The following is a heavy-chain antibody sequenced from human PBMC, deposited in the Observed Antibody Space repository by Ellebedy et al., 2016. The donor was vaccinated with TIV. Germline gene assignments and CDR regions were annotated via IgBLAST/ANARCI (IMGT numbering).Heavy chain of an antibody. CDR1: GFTFSSYA. J-gene: IGHJ4*02. CDR2: ISGSGGST. Sequence: GGSLRLSXAASGFTFSSYAMSWVRQTPGKGLEWVSGISGSGGSTYYADSVKGRFTISRDNSKNTLSLQMNSLRAEDTAVYYCAALWFGELFYPDYWGQGTLVTVSS. V-gene: IGHV3-23*01. CDR3: AALWFGELFYPDY. D-gene: IGHD3-10*01.